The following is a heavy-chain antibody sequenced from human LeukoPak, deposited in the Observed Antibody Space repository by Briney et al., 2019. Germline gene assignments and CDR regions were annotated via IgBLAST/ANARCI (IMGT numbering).Heavy chain of an antibody. CDR1: GGTLHSFA. CDR2: IIPIFGTP. V-gene: IGHV1-69*13. J-gene: IGHJ6*02. Sequence: SVKVSCKASGGTLHSFAISWVRQAPGQGLEWMGGIIPIFGTPNYAQKFQAGVTITADESTNTAYMELSSLRSDDTAVYYCASRYCSAGRCHSSYYYYYGMDVWGQGTTVTVSS. CDR3: ASRYCSAGRCHSSYYYYYGMDV. D-gene: IGHD2-15*01.